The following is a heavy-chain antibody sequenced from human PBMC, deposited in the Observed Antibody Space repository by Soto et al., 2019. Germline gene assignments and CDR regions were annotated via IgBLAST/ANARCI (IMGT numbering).Heavy chain of an antibody. V-gene: IGHV1-69*13. CDR2: IVPIYRTA. CDR1: GGTFSSYR. CDR3: ASDSGAKLSSS. J-gene: IGHJ4*02. Sequence: SVKVSCKASGGTFSSYRINWVRQAPGQGLEWVGGIVPIYRTADYAQKFQGRVTITADESARTAYLEVRSLKSQDTAVYYCASDSGAKLSSSWGQGTLVTVSS. D-gene: IGHD6-13*01.